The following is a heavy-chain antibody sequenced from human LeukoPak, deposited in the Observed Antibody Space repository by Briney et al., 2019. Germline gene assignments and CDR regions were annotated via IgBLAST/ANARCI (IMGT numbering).Heavy chain of an antibody. CDR2: MWYDGSNK. CDR3: ARPHDSSGYYRYWFDY. CDR1: GFTFSSYG. V-gene: IGHV3-33*01. D-gene: IGHD3-22*01. J-gene: IGHJ4*02. Sequence: SGGSLRLSCAASGFTFSSYGMHWVRQAPGKGLEWVAVMWYDGSNKYYADSVKGRFTISRDNSKNTLYLQMNSLRAEDTAVYYCARPHDSSGYYRYWFDYWGQGTLVTVSS.